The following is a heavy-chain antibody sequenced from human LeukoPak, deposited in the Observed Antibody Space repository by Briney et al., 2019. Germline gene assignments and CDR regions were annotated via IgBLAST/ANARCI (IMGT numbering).Heavy chain of an antibody. V-gene: IGHV3-23*01. CDR2: ISGSGGST. CDR1: GFTFSSYA. J-gene: IGHJ4*02. CDR3: AKAVGYCSSTSCYDGVY. Sequence: GGSLRLSCAASGFTFSSYAMSWVRQAPGKGLEWVSAISGSGGSTYYADSVKGRFTISRDNSKSTLYLQMNSLRAEDTAVYYCAKAVGYCSSTSCYDGVYWGQGTLVTVSS. D-gene: IGHD2-2*01.